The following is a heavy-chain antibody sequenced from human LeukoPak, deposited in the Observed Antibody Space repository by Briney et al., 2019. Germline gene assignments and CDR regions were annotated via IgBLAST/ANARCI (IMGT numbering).Heavy chain of an antibody. CDR3: ARDSTRRAFDI. CDR1: GGSISSFY. CDR2: IDNSGST. V-gene: IGHV4-59*01. Sequence: SETLSLTSTVAGGSISSFYWSWIRQPPGKGLEWIGYIDNSGSTNNNPSLKSRATISGDTSKTQFSLKLSSVTAADTAVYYCARDSTRRAFDIWGQGTMVTLSS. J-gene: IGHJ3*02. D-gene: IGHD2-2*01.